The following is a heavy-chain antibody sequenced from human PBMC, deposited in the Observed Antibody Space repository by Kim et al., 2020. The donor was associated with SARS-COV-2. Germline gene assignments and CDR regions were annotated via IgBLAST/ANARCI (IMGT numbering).Heavy chain of an antibody. V-gene: IGHV4-39*01. D-gene: IGHD6-19*01. CDR3: ARPYTSGTYDN. Sequence: STYYNPPLKRRVAISVDTSKNQFSLKLTSVTAADTAVYYCARPYTSGTYDNWGQGTLVIVSS. CDR2: ST. J-gene: IGHJ4*02.